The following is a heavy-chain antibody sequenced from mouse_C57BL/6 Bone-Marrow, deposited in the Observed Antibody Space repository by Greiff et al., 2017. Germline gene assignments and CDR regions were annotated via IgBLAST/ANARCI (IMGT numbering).Heavy chain of an antibody. J-gene: IGHJ2*01. V-gene: IGHV1-26*01. Sequence: VVEPGASVKISCNASGYTFTDYYMNWVKQSHGKSLEWSGDINPNNGGTSYNQKFKGKAKLTVNKSSSTAYMELRSLTSEDSAVYYCARITTVVGGYWGQGNTLTVSS. CDR1: GYTFTDYY. CDR2: INPNNGGT. D-gene: IGHD1-1*01. CDR3: ARITTVVGGY.